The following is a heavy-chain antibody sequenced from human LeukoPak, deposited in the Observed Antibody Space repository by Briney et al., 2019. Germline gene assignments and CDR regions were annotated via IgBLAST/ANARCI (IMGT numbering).Heavy chain of an antibody. Sequence: GGSLRLSCAASGFTFSSYAMSWVRQAPGKGLEWASAISGSGGSTYYADSVKGRFTISGDNSKNTLYLQMNSLRAEDTAVYYCARDFLWGSGSRWGQGTLVTVSS. D-gene: IGHD3-10*01. V-gene: IGHV3-23*01. J-gene: IGHJ4*02. CDR1: GFTFSSYA. CDR2: ISGSGGST. CDR3: ARDFLWGSGSR.